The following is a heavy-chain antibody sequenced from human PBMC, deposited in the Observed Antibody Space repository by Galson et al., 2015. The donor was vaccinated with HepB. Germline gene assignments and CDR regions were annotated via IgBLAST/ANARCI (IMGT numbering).Heavy chain of an antibody. CDR2: INLDGSAK. CDR1: GFSFSSYW. Sequence: SLRPSCAASGFSFSSYWMSWVRQAPGEGLEWVANINLDGSAKSYVDSVKGRFIISRDNANKSLFLQMNSLRAEDTAVYYCAKEASGWYHWVDPWGQGTLVTVSS. CDR3: AKEASGWYHWVDP. D-gene: IGHD6-19*01. V-gene: IGHV3-7*03. J-gene: IGHJ5*02.